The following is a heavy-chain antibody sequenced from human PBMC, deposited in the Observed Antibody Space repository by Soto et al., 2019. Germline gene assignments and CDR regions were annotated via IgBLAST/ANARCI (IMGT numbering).Heavy chain of an antibody. CDR2: ISSSSSTI. V-gene: IGHV3-48*02. J-gene: IGHJ6*02. Sequence: EVQLVESGGGLVQPGGSLRLSCAASGFTFSSYSMNWVRQAPGKGLEWVSYISSSSSTIYYADSVKGRFTISRDNAKNSLYLQMNSLRDEDTAVYYCARVGEQWLVVSNYYYYGMDVWGQGTTVTVPS. CDR1: GFTFSSYS. D-gene: IGHD6-19*01. CDR3: ARVGEQWLVVSNYYYYGMDV.